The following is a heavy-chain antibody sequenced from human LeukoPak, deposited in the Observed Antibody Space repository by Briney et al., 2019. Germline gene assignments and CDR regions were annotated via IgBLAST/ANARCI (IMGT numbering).Heavy chain of an antibody. CDR3: ARSGSSSAHFDY. D-gene: IGHD6-6*01. CDR1: GYTFTGYY. V-gene: IGHV1-2*04. J-gene: IGHJ4*02. CDR2: INPNSGGT. Sequence: ASVTVSCAASGYTFTGYYMHWVRQAPGQGLEWMGWINPNSGGTNYAQKFQGWVSMTRDTSISTAYMELSRLRSDDTAVYYCARSGSSSAHFDYWGQGTLVTVSS.